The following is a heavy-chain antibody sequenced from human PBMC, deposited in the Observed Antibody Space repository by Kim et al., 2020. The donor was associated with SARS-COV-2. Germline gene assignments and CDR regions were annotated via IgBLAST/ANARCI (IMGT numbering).Heavy chain of an antibody. Sequence: QGRVTITRDTSASTAYMELSSLRSEDTAVYYCARGGIVVVITSHQTLDYWGQGTLVTVSS. D-gene: IGHD3-22*01. J-gene: IGHJ4*02. CDR3: ARGGIVVVITSHQTLDY. V-gene: IGHV1-3*01.